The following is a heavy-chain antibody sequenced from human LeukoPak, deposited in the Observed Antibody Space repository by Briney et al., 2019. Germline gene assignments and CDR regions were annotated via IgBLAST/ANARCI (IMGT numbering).Heavy chain of an antibody. CDR2: IYYSGST. J-gene: IGHJ4*02. D-gene: IGHD5-24*01. CDR1: GGSISSSSYY. V-gene: IGHV4-39*07. Sequence: SETLSPTCTVSGGSISSSSYYWGWIRQPPGKGLEWIGSIYYSGSTYYNPSLKSRVTISVDTSKNQFSLKLSSVTAADTAVYYCARWVEDGYNYFDYWGQGTLVTVSS. CDR3: ARWVEDGYNYFDY.